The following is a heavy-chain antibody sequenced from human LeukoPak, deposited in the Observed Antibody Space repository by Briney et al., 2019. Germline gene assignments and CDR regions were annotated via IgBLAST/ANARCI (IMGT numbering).Heavy chain of an antibody. D-gene: IGHD3-10*01. J-gene: IGHJ4*02. CDR3: ARRLLLWFGEFDY. V-gene: IGHV3-30*04. CDR1: GFTFSSYA. Sequence: GGSLRLSCAASGFTFSSYAMHWVRQAPGKGLEWVAVISYDGSNKYYADSVKGRFTISRDNSKNTLYLQMNSLRAEDTAVYYCARRLLLWFGEFDYWGQGTLVTVSS. CDR2: ISYDGSNK.